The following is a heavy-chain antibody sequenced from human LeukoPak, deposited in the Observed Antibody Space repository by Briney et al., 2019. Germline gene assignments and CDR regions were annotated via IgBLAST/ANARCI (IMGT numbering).Heavy chain of an antibody. CDR3: ARDIPRHYYGSGSPNWFDP. Sequence: GGSLRLSCAASGFTFSSYGMHWVRQAPGKGLEWMAFIRYDGSNEYYADSVKGRFTISRDNSKNTLYLQMNSLRAEDTAVYYCARDIPRHYYGSGSPNWFDPWGQGTLVTVSS. CDR1: GFTFSSYG. CDR2: IRYDGSNE. J-gene: IGHJ5*02. V-gene: IGHV3-30*02. D-gene: IGHD3-10*01.